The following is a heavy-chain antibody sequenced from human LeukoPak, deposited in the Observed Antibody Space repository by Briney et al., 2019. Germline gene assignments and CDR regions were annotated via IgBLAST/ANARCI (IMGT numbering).Heavy chain of an antibody. CDR2: INHSGSA. V-gene: IGHV4-34*01. CDR1: GGSFSGYY. D-gene: IGHD3-9*01. Sequence: SETLSLTCAVYGGSFSGYYWGWIRQPPGQGLEWIGEINHSGSASYNPPLNSRVTISLDTSKSQFSLKLSSVTAADTAVYYCARAQSDILTAYSHSVDYWGQGTMVTVSS. J-gene: IGHJ4*02. CDR3: ARAQSDILTAYSHSVDY.